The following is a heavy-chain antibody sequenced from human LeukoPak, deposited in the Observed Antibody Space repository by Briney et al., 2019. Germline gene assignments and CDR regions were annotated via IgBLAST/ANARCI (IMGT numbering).Heavy chain of an antibody. CDR3: ARVAAMVPSPIDY. CDR2: IIPILGIA. V-gene: IGHV1-69*04. J-gene: IGHJ4*02. Sequence: ASVKVSCKASGGTFSSYAISWVRQAPGQGLEWMGRIIPILGIANYAQKFQGRVTITADKSTSTAYMELSSLRSEDTAVYYCARVAAMVPSPIDYWGQETLVTVSS. D-gene: IGHD5-18*01. CDR1: GGTFSSYA.